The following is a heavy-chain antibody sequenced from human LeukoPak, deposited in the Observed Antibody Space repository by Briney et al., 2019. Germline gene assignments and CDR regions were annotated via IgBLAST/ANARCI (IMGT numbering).Heavy chain of an antibody. Sequence: GGSLRLSCAASGFTFSSYEMNWVRQAPGKGLEWVSYISSSGSTIYYADSVKGRFTISRDNAKNSLYLQMNSLRAEDTAVYYCARVVWTKQWLPIKMFDYWGQGTLVTVSS. CDR3: ARVVWTKQWLPIKMFDY. CDR1: GFTFSSYE. D-gene: IGHD6-19*01. CDR2: ISSSGSTI. V-gene: IGHV3-48*03. J-gene: IGHJ4*02.